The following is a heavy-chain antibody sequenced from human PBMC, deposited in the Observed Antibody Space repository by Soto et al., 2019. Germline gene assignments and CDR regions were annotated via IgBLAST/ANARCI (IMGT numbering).Heavy chain of an antibody. V-gene: IGHV3-74*01. CDR1: GFRFSNDW. CDR2: INRDGSST. Sequence: EVQLVESGGGLVQPGGSLRLSCAASGFRFSNDWMQWVRQAPGKGLEWVSRINRDGSSTYYADSVQGRFIISRDNARNTLYLQLNSLRAEDTAVYFCARQYCTEGVCYEYYFDDWGQGTLVTVSS. D-gene: IGHD2-8*01. CDR3: ARQYCTEGVCYEYYFDD. J-gene: IGHJ4*02.